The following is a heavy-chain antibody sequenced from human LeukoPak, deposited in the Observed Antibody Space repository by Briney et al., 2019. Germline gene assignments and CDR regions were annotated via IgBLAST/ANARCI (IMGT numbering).Heavy chain of an antibody. CDR1: GGSSSGYY. CDR3: ARGPQDIVVVVAATHWFDP. D-gene: IGHD2-15*01. Sequence: SETLSLTCAVYGGSSSGYYWSWIRQPPGKGLEWIGEINHSGSTNYNPSLKSRVTISVDTSKNQFSLKLSSVTAADTAVYYCARGPQDIVVVVAATHWFDPWGQGTLVTVSS. V-gene: IGHV4-34*01. J-gene: IGHJ5*02. CDR2: INHSGST.